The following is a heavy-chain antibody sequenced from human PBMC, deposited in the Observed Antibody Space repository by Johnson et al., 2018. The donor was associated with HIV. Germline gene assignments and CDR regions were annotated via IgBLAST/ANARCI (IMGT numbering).Heavy chain of an antibody. CDR3: ARRTVTALFDI. Sequence: VESGGGLVQPGRSLRLSCAASGFTFDAFAMHLVRQAPGTGLEWVSGISWHSNSRGYADSVKGRFTISRDNAKNSLILQMNSLRDEDTAVYYCARRTVTALFDIWGQGTMVTVSS. CDR1: GFTFDAFA. D-gene: IGHD2-21*02. V-gene: IGHV3-9*01. CDR2: ISWHSNSR. J-gene: IGHJ3*02.